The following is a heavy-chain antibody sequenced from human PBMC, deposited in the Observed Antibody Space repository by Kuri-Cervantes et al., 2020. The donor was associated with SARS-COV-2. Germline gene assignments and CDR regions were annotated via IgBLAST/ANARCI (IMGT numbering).Heavy chain of an antibody. J-gene: IGHJ6*02. CDR2: ISAYSNNT. CDR1: GYTFTSSG. Sequence: ASVKVSCKTSGYTFTSSGLTWVRQAPGQGLEWMGWISAYSNNTNYAQKLQGRVTMTRDTSISTAYMELSRLRSDDTAVYYCARGKGYCSSTSCYTLRRYYYYGMDVWGQGTTVTVSS. V-gene: IGHV1-18*01. CDR3: ARGKGYCSSTSCYTLRRYYYYGMDV. D-gene: IGHD2-2*02.